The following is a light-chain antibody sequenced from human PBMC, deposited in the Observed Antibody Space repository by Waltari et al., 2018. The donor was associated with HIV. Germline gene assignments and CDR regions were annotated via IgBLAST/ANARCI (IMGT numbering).Light chain of an antibody. V-gene: IGLV2-23*02. CDR2: EVS. Sequence: QSALTQPASVSGSPGQSITISCTGTSSDVGSYNLVPWYQQHPGKAPKLMIYEVSKRPSGVSNRFSGSESGNTASLTIAGLQAEDEADYYCCSYAGSAWVFGGGTKLTVL. CDR3: CSYAGSAWV. CDR1: SSDVGSYNL. J-gene: IGLJ3*02.